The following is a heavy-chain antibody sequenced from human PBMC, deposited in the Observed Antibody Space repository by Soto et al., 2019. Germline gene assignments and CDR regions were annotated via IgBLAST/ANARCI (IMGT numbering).Heavy chain of an antibody. CDR2: ISSSSSYI. Sequence: GGSLRLSCAASGFTFSSYSMNWVRQAPGKGLEWVSSISSSSSYIYYADSVKGRFTISRDNAKNSLYLQMNSLRAEDTAVYYCATTGGYCSSTSCFINWFDPWRQGSLVTVSS. CDR1: GFTFSSYS. V-gene: IGHV3-21*01. CDR3: ATTGGYCSSTSCFINWFDP. D-gene: IGHD2-2*01. J-gene: IGHJ5*02.